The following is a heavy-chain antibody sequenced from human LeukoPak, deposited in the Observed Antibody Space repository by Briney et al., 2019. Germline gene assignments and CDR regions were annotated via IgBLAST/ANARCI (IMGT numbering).Heavy chain of an antibody. J-gene: IGHJ4*02. V-gene: IGHV3-74*01. CDR3: ARAVSAMVADN. D-gene: IGHD5-18*01. CDR2: INTDGRST. Sequence: GGSLRLSCAASGFTFGSYWMHWVRQVPGKGLVWVARINTDGRSTSYGESVKGRFTVSRDNAKNTLYVQMNSLRAEDTAVYYCARAVSAMVADNWGQGTLVTVSS. CDR1: GFTFGSYW.